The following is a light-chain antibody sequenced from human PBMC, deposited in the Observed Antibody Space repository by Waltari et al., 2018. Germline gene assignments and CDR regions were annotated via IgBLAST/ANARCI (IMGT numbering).Light chain of an antibody. J-gene: IGKJ4*01. Sequence: VLTQSPATLSLSAGERATISCRASQSVFTYLAWYQQKCGQAPRLLIYDTSKRATGIPARFSGSGSGTDFTLTISNLEADDFALYYCQQGSILPLTFGGGTKVEIK. V-gene: IGKV3-11*01. CDR2: DTS. CDR1: QSVFTY. CDR3: QQGSILPLT.